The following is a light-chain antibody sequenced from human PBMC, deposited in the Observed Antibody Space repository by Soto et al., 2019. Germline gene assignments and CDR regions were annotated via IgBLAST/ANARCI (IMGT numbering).Light chain of an antibody. V-gene: IGKV3D-15*01. CDR1: QSVSSN. J-gene: IGKJ5*01. CDR2: GTS. Sequence: RVMTQSPDTLSVSPGERITLSCRASQSVSSNLAWYQQKPGQAPRLLIYGTSTRATGIPDRFSGSGSGTDLALTISRLEPEDFAVYYCQQYNSWPPITFGQGTLLEVK. CDR3: QQYNSWPPIT.